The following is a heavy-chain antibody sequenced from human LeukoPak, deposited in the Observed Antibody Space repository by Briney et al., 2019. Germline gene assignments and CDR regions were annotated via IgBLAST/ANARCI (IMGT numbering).Heavy chain of an antibody. CDR3: AREGSSSTFDY. D-gene: IGHD6-13*01. Sequence: SETLSLTCTVSGGSISSGDYYWSWIRQPPGKGLEWIWYIYYSGSTYYNPSLKSRVTISVDTSKNQFSLKLSSVTAADTAVYYCAREGSSSTFDYWGQGTLVTVSS. CDR1: GGSISSGDYY. J-gene: IGHJ4*02. CDR2: IYYSGST. V-gene: IGHV4-30-4*08.